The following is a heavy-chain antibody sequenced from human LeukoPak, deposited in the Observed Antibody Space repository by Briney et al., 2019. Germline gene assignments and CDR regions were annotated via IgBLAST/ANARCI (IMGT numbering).Heavy chain of an antibody. J-gene: IGHJ4*02. CDR1: GYTLTELS. CDR2: FDPEDGET. CDR3: ATGGPYYDVWSGYFDY. D-gene: IGHD3-3*01. V-gene: IGHV1-24*01. Sequence: ASVKVSCKVSGYTLTELSMHWVRQAPGKGLEWMGGFDPEDGETIYAQKFHDRVTITADDSTTTAYMELNSLRSEDTAVYYCATGGPYYDVWSGYFDYWGQGTLVTVSS.